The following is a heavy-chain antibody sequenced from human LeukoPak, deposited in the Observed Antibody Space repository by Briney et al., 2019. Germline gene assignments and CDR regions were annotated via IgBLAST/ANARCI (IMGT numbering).Heavy chain of an antibody. CDR2: IRGDGRAT. D-gene: IGHD6-19*01. Sequence: RGSLRLSCAASGFTFSNSWMSWVRQAPGKELVWVARIRGDGRATTYADSVKGRFTISRDNAMNTVFLQMKSLRADDTCTYYCARFYFPEEHDRAWYEAHWGQGVLVTVS. J-gene: IGHJ4*02. V-gene: IGHV3-74*03. CDR1: GFTFSNSW. CDR3: ARFYFPEEHDRAWYEAH.